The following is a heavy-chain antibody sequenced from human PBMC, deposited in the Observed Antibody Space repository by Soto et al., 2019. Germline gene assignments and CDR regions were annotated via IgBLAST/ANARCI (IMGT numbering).Heavy chain of an antibody. CDR2: IWYDGSNK. D-gene: IGHD1-26*01. CDR1: GFTFSSYG. CDR3: AREIIVGATGYYYYGMDV. J-gene: IGHJ6*02. Sequence: GGSLRLSCAASGFTFSSYGMHWVRQAPGKGLEWVAVIWYDGSNKYYADSVKGRFTISRDNSKNALYLQMNSLRAEDTAVYYCAREIIVGATGYYYYGMDVWGQGTTVTVSS. V-gene: IGHV3-33*01.